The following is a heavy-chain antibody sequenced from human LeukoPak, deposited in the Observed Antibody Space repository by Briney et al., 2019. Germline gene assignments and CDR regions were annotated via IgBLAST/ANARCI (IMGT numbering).Heavy chain of an antibody. D-gene: IGHD3-22*01. CDR3: ARQAPYYYDSTGYRHPLFDI. CDR2: IQSGVNT. V-gene: IGHV3-66*04. CDR1: VFTVSSTY. Sequence: PGRSLRLSCAASVFTVSSTYTSWVRQPPGKGLEWVSLIQSGVNTYYADSVKGRFSISRDNSENTVSLQVNRLRVEDTAVYYCARQAPYYYDSTGYRHPLFDIWGQGTRVTVSS. J-gene: IGHJ3*02.